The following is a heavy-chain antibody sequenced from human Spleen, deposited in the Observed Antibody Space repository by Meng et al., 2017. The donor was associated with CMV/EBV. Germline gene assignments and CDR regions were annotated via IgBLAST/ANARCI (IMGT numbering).Heavy chain of an antibody. CDR2: IYSDGLTT. CDR1: EITFTPYW. Sequence: GESLKISCAISEITFTPYWMHWVRQVPGKGLVWVSRIYSDGLTTRYADSVKGRFTISRDNAKNTLYLQMNGLRAEDTAVYYCAREPGRGAFDIWGQGTMVTVSS. CDR3: AREPGRGAFDI. J-gene: IGHJ3*02. V-gene: IGHV3-74*01. D-gene: IGHD3-10*01.